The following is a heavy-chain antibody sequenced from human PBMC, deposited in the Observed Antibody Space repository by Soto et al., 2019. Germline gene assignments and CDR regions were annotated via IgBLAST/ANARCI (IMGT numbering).Heavy chain of an antibody. Sequence: QLQLQESGPGLVKPSETLSLTCSLSGGSISSTFYYWGWIRQPPGKGLEWIGSIYYSGTTFYNASLKGRVTISVYTSKNQFSLRLTSVTATDTAVYFCARQKWEQPKWFDPWGQGTLVTVSS. D-gene: IGHD1-26*01. CDR3: ARQKWEQPKWFDP. J-gene: IGHJ5*02. CDR2: IYYSGTT. CDR1: GGSISSTFYY. V-gene: IGHV4-39*01.